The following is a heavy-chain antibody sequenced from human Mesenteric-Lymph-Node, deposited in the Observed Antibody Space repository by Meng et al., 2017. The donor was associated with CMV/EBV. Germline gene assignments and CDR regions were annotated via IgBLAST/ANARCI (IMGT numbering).Heavy chain of an antibody. D-gene: IGHD6-13*01. CDR2: IYWDDDK. Sequence: GFSFSTSGVGVGWIRQPPGKALEWLAIIYWDDDKRYSPSLKSRLSITKDTSKNQVVLTMTNMDPVDTATYYCAHRHYRDSIWYTFDHWGQGTLVTVSS. V-gene: IGHV2-5*02. J-gene: IGHJ4*02. CDR1: GFSFSTSGVG. CDR3: AHRHYRDSIWYTFDH.